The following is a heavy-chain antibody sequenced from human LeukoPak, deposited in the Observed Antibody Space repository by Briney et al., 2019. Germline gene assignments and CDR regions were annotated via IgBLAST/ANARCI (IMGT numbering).Heavy chain of an antibody. CDR1: GYTFTGYY. CDR3: ARARGGSYSGAFDI. D-gene: IGHD1-26*01. CDR2: INPNSGGT. J-gene: IGHJ3*02. V-gene: IGHV1-2*02. Sequence: EASVKVSCKASGYTFTGYYMHWVRQAPGQGLEWMGWINPNSGGTNYAQKLQGRVTMTTDTSTSTAYMELRSLRSDDTAVYYCARARGGSYSGAFDIWGQGTMVTVSS.